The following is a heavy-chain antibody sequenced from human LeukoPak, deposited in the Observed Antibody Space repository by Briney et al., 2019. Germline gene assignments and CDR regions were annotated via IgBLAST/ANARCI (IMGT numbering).Heavy chain of an antibody. Sequence: GGSLRFSCAASGFTVSSNYMSWVRQAPGKGLEWVSVIYSGGNTYYADSVKGRFTISRDNSKNTLYLQMNSLRAEDTAVYYCASDGSDTAMVNWGQGTLVTVSS. J-gene: IGHJ4*02. CDR1: GFTVSSNY. V-gene: IGHV3-53*01. D-gene: IGHD5-18*01. CDR2: IYSGGNT. CDR3: ASDGSDTAMVN.